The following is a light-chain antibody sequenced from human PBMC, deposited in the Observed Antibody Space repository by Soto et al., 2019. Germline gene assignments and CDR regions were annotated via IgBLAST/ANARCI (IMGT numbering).Light chain of an antibody. CDR1: SSDVGGYNY. V-gene: IGLV2-8*01. J-gene: IGLJ1*01. Sequence: QSVLTQPPSASGSPGQSVTISCTGTSSDVGGYNYVSWYQQHPGKAPKLMIYEVSKWPSGVPDRFSGSKSGNTASLTVSGLQAEDEADYYCSSYAGSTPNWVFGTGTKLTVL. CDR3: SSYAGSTPNWV. CDR2: EVS.